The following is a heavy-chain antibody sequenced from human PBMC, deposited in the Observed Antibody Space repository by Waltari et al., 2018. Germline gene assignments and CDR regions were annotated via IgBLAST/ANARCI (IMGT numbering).Heavy chain of an antibody. CDR2: IHYSGST. J-gene: IGHJ4*02. CDR1: GGSISSYY. D-gene: IGHD6-19*01. CDR3: ARDGSGWSKFDY. Sequence: QVQLQESGPGLVKPSETLSLTCTVSGGSISSYYWSWLRQPPGKGLEWIGYIHYSGSTNYNPSLKSRVTISVDTSKNQFSLKLSSVTAADTAVYYCARDGSGWSKFDYWGQGTLVTVSS. V-gene: IGHV4-59*01.